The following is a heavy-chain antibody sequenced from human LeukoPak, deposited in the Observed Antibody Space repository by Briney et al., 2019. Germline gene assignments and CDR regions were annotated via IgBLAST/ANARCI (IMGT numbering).Heavy chain of an antibody. CDR2: MKQDGSEK. CDR1: GFTFSNYW. V-gene: IGHV3-7*01. J-gene: IGHJ4*02. D-gene: IGHD3-10*01. CDR3: AREMVRGIRWLDN. Sequence: GGSLRLSCAASGFTFSNYWMSWVRQAPGKGLEWVANMKQDGSEKYYVDSVKSRFTISRDNAKNSLYLQMSSLRAEDTAVYYCAREMVRGIRWLDNWGQGTLVTVSS.